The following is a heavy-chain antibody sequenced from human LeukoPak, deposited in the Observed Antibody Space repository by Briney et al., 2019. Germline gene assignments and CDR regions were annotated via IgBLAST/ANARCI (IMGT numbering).Heavy chain of an antibody. V-gene: IGHV4-38-2*02. Sequence: SETLSLNCAVSGYSISSGFYWGWIRQPPGKGLEWIGSKFHSGSTYYNPSLKSRVAISVDTSKNQFSLKPRSVTAADTAVYYCARDSGTYHTLNSWGQGTLVTVSS. CDR2: KFHSGST. J-gene: IGHJ4*02. CDR3: ARDSGTYHTLNS. D-gene: IGHD1-26*01. CDR1: GYSISSGFY.